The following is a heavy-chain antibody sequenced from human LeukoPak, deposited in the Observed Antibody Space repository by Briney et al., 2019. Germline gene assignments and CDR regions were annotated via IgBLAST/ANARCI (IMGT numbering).Heavy chain of an antibody. V-gene: IGHV1-2*02. Sequence: GASVKVSCKASGYTFTDYYVHWVRQAPGQGLEWMGWINPNNGGTNYAQKFQGRVTMTRDTSISTAYMELSRLRSDDTAVYYCARSFIAARNAFDIWGQGTMVTVSS. D-gene: IGHD6-13*01. J-gene: IGHJ3*02. CDR1: GYTFTDYY. CDR3: ARSFIAARNAFDI. CDR2: INPNNGGT.